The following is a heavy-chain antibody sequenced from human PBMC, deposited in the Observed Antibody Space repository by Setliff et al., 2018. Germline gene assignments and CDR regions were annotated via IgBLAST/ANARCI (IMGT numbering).Heavy chain of an antibody. CDR2: IITIYGST. D-gene: IGHD3-22*01. CDR1: GGSFSNYA. CDR3: ERDALYDSNDRNSYYGKGREK. V-gene: IGHV1-69*13. J-gene: IGHJ4*02. Sequence: ASVKVSCKASGGSFSNYAIIWVRQAPGQGPEWMGGIITIYGSTNNAEKFQGRVTFSADESMSTVYMELSSLTSAEKEREEGERDALYDSNDRNSYYGKGREKWGQG.